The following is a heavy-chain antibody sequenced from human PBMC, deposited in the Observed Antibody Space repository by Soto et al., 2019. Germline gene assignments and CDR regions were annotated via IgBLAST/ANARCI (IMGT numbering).Heavy chain of an antibody. J-gene: IGHJ4*02. CDR3: VRDRRISGINRGLDY. CDR1: GFTFSSYS. Sequence: PGGSLRLFCAASGFTFSSYSMNWVRQAPGKGLELVAYISSRSDTIYYADSVRGRITISRDNDKDSLFLQMSSLRVEDTAVYYCVRDRRISGINRGLDYWGRGTLVTVSS. D-gene: IGHD1-20*01. CDR2: ISSRSDTI. V-gene: IGHV3-48*04.